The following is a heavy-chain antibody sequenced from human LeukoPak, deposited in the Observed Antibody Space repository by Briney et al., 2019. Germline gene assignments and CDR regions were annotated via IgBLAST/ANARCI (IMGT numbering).Heavy chain of an antibody. CDR1: GFTYSSYS. D-gene: IGHD3-9*01. J-gene: IGHJ4*02. V-gene: IGHV3-21*01. CDR3: ARGRTYYDILTGYYKLGDFDY. CDR2: ISSSSSYI. Sequence: GGSLRLSCAASGFTYSSYSMNWVRQAPGKGLEWVSSISSSSSYIYYADSVKGRFTISRDNAKNSLYLQMNSLRAEDTAVYYCARGRTYYDILTGYYKLGDFDYWGQGTLVTVSS.